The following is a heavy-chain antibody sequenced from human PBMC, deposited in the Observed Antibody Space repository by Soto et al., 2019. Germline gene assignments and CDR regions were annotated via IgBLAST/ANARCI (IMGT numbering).Heavy chain of an antibody. Sequence: PGGSLRLSCAASGFTFSSYSMNWVRQAPGKGLEWVSYISSSSSTIYYADSVKGRFTISRDNAKNSLYLQMNSLRDEDTAVYYCARGNYDILTGPPYFDYWGQGTLVTVSS. CDR2: ISSSSSTI. D-gene: IGHD3-9*01. J-gene: IGHJ4*02. CDR3: ARGNYDILTGPPYFDY. V-gene: IGHV3-48*02. CDR1: GFTFSSYS.